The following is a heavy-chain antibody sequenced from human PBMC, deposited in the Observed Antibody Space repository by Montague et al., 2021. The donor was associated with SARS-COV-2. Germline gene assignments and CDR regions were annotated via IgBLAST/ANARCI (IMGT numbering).Heavy chain of an antibody. CDR3: ARRFTSDYSGGSCYRGLGFDP. D-gene: IGHD2-15*01. CDR2: IYYSGST. CDR1: GGSISSSSYY. V-gene: IGHV4-39*01. Sequence: SETLSLTCTVSGGSISSSSYYWGWIRQPPGKGLEWIGSIYYSGSTYYNPSLKSRVTISVDTSKNQFSLKLSSVTAADTAVYYCARRFTSDYSGGSCYRGLGFDPWGQGTLVTVSS. J-gene: IGHJ5*02.